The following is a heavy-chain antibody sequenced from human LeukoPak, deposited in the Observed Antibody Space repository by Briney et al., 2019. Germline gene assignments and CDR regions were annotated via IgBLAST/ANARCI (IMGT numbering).Heavy chain of an antibody. CDR1: GGSMSSYY. CDR3: ARGKGARPHYYYYYGMDV. J-gene: IGHJ6*02. CDR2: IYYSGST. D-gene: IGHD6-6*01. Sequence: SETLSLTCTVSGGSMSSYYWSWIRQPPGKGLEWIGYIYYSGSTNYNPSLKSRVTISVDTSKNQFSLKLSSVTAADTAVYYCARGKGARPHYYYYYGMDVWGQGTTVTVSS. V-gene: IGHV4-59*08.